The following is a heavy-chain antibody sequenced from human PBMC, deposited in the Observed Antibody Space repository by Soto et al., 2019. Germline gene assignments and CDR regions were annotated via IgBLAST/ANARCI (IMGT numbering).Heavy chain of an antibody. CDR1: GFTFSSHS. J-gene: IGHJ5*02. V-gene: IGHV3-21*04. Sequence: GGSLRLSCAASGFTFSSHSMNWVRQAPGKGLEWVSSISSSSSYIYYADSVEGRFTISRDNTKNSLFLQMNSLRAGDTAIYYCARNFLDFWSGVGFDPWGQGTLVTGSS. CDR3: ARNFLDFWSGVGFDP. CDR2: ISSSSSYI. D-gene: IGHD3-3*01.